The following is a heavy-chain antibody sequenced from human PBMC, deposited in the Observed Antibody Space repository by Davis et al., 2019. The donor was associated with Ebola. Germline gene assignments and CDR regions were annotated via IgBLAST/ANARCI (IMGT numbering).Heavy chain of an antibody. V-gene: IGHV4-59*12. J-gene: IGHJ5*02. CDR3: ARGTRTFGGVIVKFDP. Sequence: SETLSLTCAVYGGSFSGYYWSWIRQPPGKGLEWIGYIYYSGSTNYNPSLKSRVTISVDTSKNQFSLKLSSVTAADTAVYYCARGTRTFGGVIVKFDPWGQGTLVTVSS. CDR2: IYYSGST. D-gene: IGHD3-16*02. CDR1: GGSFSGYY.